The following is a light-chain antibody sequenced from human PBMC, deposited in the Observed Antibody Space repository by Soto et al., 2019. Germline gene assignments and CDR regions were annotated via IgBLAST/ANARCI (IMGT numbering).Light chain of an antibody. V-gene: IGKV3-20*01. CDR2: AAS. J-gene: IGKJ4*01. CDR3: QQYGSSPLT. CDR1: QSVTNSY. Sequence: EIVLKQSPGTLSLSPGERATLSCRASQSVTNSYLVWYQHKPGQAPRLLTYAASNRATGIPDRFSGSGSGTDFTLTISRLEPEDFAVYYCQQYGSSPLTFGGGTKVEIK.